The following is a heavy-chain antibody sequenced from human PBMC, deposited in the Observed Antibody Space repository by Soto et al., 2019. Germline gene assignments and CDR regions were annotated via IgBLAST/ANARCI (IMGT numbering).Heavy chain of an antibody. J-gene: IGHJ4*02. V-gene: IGHV1-69*04. CDR1: GGTFSSYT. CDR2: IIPILGIA. D-gene: IGHD2-15*01. Sequence: SVKVSCKASGGTFSSYTISWVRQAPGQGLEWMGRIIPILGIANYAQKFQGRVTITADKSTSTAYMELSSLRSEDTAVYYCARDPDCSGGSCYRYFDYWGQGTLVTVSS. CDR3: ARDPDCSGGSCYRYFDY.